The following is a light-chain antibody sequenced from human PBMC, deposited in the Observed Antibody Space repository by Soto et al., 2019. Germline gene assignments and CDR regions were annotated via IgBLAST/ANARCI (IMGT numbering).Light chain of an antibody. CDR2: NAA. CDR1: QRIITH. Sequence: EIVMTQSPATLSVSPGERATLSCRASQRIITHVAWYQQKGGQAPRLFIYNAATRATGIPARFSGSGSGTXXXXXXSSLQSEDFAVYYCHQYDTWPYTFGQGTKLEIK. CDR3: HQYDTWPYT. J-gene: IGKJ2*01. V-gene: IGKV3-15*01.